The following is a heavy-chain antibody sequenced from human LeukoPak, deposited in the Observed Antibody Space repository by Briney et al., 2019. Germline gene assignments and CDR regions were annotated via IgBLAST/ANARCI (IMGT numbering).Heavy chain of an antibody. V-gene: IGHV3-23*01. CDR2: ISDSGGST. J-gene: IGHJ4*02. CDR3: AREVGSFDY. CDR1: GFTFSVFG. Sequence: GGSLRLSCAASGFTFSVFGMSWVRQAPGKGLEWVSLISDSGGSTYYADSVKGRFTISRDNSKNTLYLQMNSLRAEDTAVYYCAREVGSFDYWGQGTLVAVSS. D-gene: IGHD3-10*01.